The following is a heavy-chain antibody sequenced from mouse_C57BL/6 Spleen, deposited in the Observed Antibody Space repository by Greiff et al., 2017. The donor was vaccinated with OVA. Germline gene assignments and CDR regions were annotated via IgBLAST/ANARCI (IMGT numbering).Heavy chain of an antibody. J-gene: IGHJ4*01. D-gene: IGHD1-1*01. Sequence: VKLQQPGAELVKPGASVKLSCKASGYTFTSYWMHWVKQRPGQGLEWIGMIHPNSGSTNYNEKFKSKATLTVDKSSSTAYMQLSSLTSEDSAVYYCARGNYGSAYAMDYWGQGTSVTVSS. V-gene: IGHV1-64*01. CDR1: GYTFTSYW. CDR2: IHPNSGST. CDR3: ARGNYGSAYAMDY.